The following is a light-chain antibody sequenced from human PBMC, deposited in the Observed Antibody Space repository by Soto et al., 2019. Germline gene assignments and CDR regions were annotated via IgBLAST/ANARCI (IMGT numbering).Light chain of an antibody. CDR3: QQYNNWPFT. J-gene: IGKJ3*01. CDR1: QSISSN. V-gene: IGKV3-15*01. Sequence: EIVMTQSRATLSVSPGERATLSCRASQSISSNLAWYQQKPGQAPRLLIYGASTRATGIPATFSGSGSGTELTLTISSLQSEDFAVYYCQQYNNWPFTFGPGTKVDIK. CDR2: GAS.